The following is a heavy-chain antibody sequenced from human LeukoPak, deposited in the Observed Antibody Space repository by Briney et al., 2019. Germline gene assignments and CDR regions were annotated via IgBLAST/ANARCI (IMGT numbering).Heavy chain of an antibody. CDR2: ISYDGSNK. Sequence: PGRSLRLSCAASGFTFSSYAMHWVRQAPGKGLEWVAVISYDGSNKYYADSVKGRFTISRDNSKNTLYLQMNSLRAEDTAVYYCARDGSFTSAAPDYWGQGTLVTVSS. CDR3: ARDGSFTSAAPDY. CDR1: GFTFSSYA. V-gene: IGHV3-30*04. J-gene: IGHJ4*02. D-gene: IGHD2-2*01.